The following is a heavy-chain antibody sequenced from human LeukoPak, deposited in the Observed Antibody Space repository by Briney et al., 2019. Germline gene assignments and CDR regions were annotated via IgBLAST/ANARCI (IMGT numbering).Heavy chain of an antibody. J-gene: IGHJ2*01. D-gene: IGHD6-13*01. CDR3: ARPYSSSWYVNWYFDL. V-gene: IGHV3-21*01. CDR1: GFTFSSYS. CDR2: ISSGGDSYI. Sequence: GGSLRLSCAASGFTFSSYSWSWVRQAPGKGLEWVSSISSGGDSYIYYADSVKGRFAIARDNAKNSLSLQMNSLRAEDTAVYYCARPYSSSWYVNWYFDLWGRGTLVTVSS.